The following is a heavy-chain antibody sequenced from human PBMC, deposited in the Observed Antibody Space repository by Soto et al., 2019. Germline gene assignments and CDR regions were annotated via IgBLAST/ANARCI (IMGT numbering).Heavy chain of an antibody. J-gene: IGHJ4*02. CDR1: GGSISSYY. Sequence: PSETLSLTCTVSGGSISSYYWSWLRQPPGKGLEWIGYIYHSGSTNYNPSLKSRVTISGDTSKNQFSLRLSSVTAADTAVYYCARDVIAARPDYWGQGTLVTV. CDR3: ARDVIAARPDY. CDR2: IYHSGST. D-gene: IGHD6-6*01. V-gene: IGHV4-59*01.